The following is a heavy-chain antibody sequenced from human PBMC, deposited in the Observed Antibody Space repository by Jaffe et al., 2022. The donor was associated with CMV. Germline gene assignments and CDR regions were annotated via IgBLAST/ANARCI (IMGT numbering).Heavy chain of an antibody. CDR1: GFTFSSYS. CDR3: ARDHRDKLCGDCYSPVDY. J-gene: IGHJ4*02. V-gene: IGHV3-21*01. CDR2: ISSSSSYI. D-gene: IGHD2-21*02. Sequence: EVQLVESGGGLVKPGGSLRLSCAASGFTFSSYSMNWVRQAPGKGLEWVSSISSSSSYIYYADSVKGRFTISRDNAKNSLYLQMNSLRAEDTAVYYCARDHRDKLCGDCYSPVDYWGQGTLVTVSS.